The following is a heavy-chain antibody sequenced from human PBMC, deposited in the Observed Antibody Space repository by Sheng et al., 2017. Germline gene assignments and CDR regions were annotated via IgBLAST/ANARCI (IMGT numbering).Heavy chain of an antibody. Sequence: QLQLQESGPGLVKPSETLSLTCTVSGGSISSSSYYWGWIRQPPGKGLEWIGSIYYSGSTPTTPAPQESSHISVDTSKNQFSLKLSSVTAADTAVYYCARQGDSFPFDYWGQGTLVTVSS. J-gene: IGHJ4*02. CDR2: IYYSGSTP. CDR3: ARQGDSFPFDY. V-gene: IGHV4-39*07. D-gene: IGHD3-16*01. CDR1: GGSISSSSYY.